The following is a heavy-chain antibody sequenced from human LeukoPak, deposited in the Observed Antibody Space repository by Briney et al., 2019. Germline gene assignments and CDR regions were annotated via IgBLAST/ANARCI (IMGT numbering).Heavy chain of an antibody. CDR1: GGSINNYF. V-gene: IGHV4-4*07. CDR2: IFTSGST. CDR3: VRDSSGYLESFDY. J-gene: IGHJ4*02. D-gene: IGHD3-22*01. Sequence: SETLSLTCTVSGGSINNYFWSWIRQPAGKGLEWIGRIFTSGSTNYNPSLKSRVTMSVDTSKNQFSLKLSSVTAADTAVYYCVRDSSGYLESFDYWGQGTLVTVSS.